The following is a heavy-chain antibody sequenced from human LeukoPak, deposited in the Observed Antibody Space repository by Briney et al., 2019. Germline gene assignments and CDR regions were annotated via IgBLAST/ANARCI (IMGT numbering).Heavy chain of an antibody. D-gene: IGHD6-19*01. Sequence: ASVKVSCKASGYTFTSYAMHWVRQAPGQRLEWMGWINAGNGNTKYSQKLQGRVTITRDTSASTAYMELSSLRSEDTAVYYCAGPSGYSSGWGFDYWGQGTLVTVSS. V-gene: IGHV1-3*01. CDR3: AGPSGYSSGWGFDY. J-gene: IGHJ4*02. CDR1: GYTFTSYA. CDR2: INAGNGNT.